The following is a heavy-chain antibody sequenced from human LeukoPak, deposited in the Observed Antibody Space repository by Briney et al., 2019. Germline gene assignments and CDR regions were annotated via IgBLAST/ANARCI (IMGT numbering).Heavy chain of an antibody. J-gene: IGHJ4*02. CDR1: GFTVSSNY. CDR2: IYSGGST. D-gene: IGHD6-19*01. V-gene: IGHV3-53*01. Sequence: GGSLRLSCAASGFTVSSNYMSWVRQAPGKGLEWVSVIYSGGSTYYADSVKGRFTISRDNSKNTLYLQMNSLRAEDTAVYYCAKSYSSGWYDYWGQGTLVTVSS. CDR3: AKSYSSGWYDY.